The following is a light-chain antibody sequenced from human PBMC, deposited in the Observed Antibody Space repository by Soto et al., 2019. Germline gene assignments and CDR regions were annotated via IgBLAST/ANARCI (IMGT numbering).Light chain of an antibody. CDR1: QTLNNY. V-gene: IGKV1-39*01. CDR3: KQSFSPLLT. J-gene: IGKJ4*01. Sequence: DIQMTQSPSSVSASVGDRVTITCRASQTLNNYLTWFQQKPGKAPKVLIYAASTLQSGVQSRFSGSGSGAEFTLTISSLQPEDFATYYCKQSFSPLLTFGGGTKVDIK. CDR2: AAS.